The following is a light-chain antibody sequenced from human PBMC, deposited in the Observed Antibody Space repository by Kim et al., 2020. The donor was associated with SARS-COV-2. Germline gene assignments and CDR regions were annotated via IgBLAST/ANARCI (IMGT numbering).Light chain of an antibody. J-gene: IGKJ5*01. CDR3: PQYGEWPRIS. Sequence: DIVMTQSPATLYVSPGERATLSCRASQSVRTKLAWYQQKPGQAPRLLIYVASTRATGIPARFSGSGSGTDFTLTISSLQSEDFAVYFCPQYGEWPRISFRQGTRREIK. CDR1: QSVRTK. V-gene: IGKV3D-15*01. CDR2: VAS.